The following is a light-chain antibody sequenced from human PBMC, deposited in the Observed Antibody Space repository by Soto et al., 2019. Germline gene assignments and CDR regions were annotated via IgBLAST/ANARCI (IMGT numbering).Light chain of an antibody. CDR2: GAV. Sequence: DKLMTQSPATLSVSPGERVTLSCRFSQILSSNLAWYQQKPGQAPRLLIYGAVTRATGVPARFSGSESGTEFTLTISSLQSEDFAVYYCQQYNNWPPITFGQGTRLEIK. CDR1: QILSSN. CDR3: QQYNNWPPIT. J-gene: IGKJ5*01. V-gene: IGKV3-15*01.